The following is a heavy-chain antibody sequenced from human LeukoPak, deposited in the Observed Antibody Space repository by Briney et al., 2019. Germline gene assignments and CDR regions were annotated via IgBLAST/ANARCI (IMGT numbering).Heavy chain of an antibody. CDR1: GFTFSSYS. J-gene: IGHJ6*03. D-gene: IGHD3-22*01. V-gene: IGHV3-21*01. CDR2: ISSSSSYI. Sequence: GGSLRLSCAASGFTFSSYSMNWVRQAPGKGLEWVSSISSSSSYIYYADSVKGRFTIYRDNAKNSLYLQMNSLRAEDTAVYYCARVLYYYDSSGYYYPLYYYYYYMDVWGKGTTVTVS. CDR3: ARVLYYYDSSGYYYPLYYYYYYMDV.